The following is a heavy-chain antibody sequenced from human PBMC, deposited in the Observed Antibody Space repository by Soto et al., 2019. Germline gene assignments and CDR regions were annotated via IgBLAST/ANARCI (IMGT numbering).Heavy chain of an antibody. V-gene: IGHV2-5*01. CDR3: AHRPTPLTDGGGWFDP. CDR2: IYWNDEK. Sequence: QITLKESGPMLVKPTQTLTLTCTISGFSLSTSGVGVGWIRQPPGKALEWLALIYWNDEKRYRPSLRSRLTITKDNSKNPVVLTMTDMDPVDTATYYCAHRPTPLTDGGGWFDPWGQGTLVTVSS. CDR1: GFSLSTSGVG. J-gene: IGHJ5*02. D-gene: IGHD2-21*02.